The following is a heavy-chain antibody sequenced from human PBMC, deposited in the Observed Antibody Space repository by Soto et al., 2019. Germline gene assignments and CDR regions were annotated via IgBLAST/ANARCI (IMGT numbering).Heavy chain of an antibody. CDR1: GFTFSSYG. CDR3: ARDFLYCSGGSCSTADY. V-gene: IGHV3-33*01. D-gene: IGHD2-15*01. Sequence: GGSLRLSFAASGFTFSSYGMHWVRQAPGKGLEWVAVIWYDGSNKYYADSVKGRFTISRDNSKNTLYLQMNSMRAEDTAVYYCARDFLYCSGGSCSTADYWGQGTLVTVSS. J-gene: IGHJ4*02. CDR2: IWYDGSNK.